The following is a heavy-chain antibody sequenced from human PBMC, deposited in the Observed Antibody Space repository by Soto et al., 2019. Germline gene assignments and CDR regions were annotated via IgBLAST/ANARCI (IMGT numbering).Heavy chain of an antibody. CDR2: IYYSGST. CDR1: GGSISSGGYY. V-gene: IGHV4-31*03. Sequence: QVQLQESGPGLVKPSQTLSLTCTVSGGSISSGGYYWSWIRQHPGKGLEWIGYIYYSGSTYHNPSHKSRVTVSVDTSKNQFSLKLSSVTAADTAVYYCARATFYDGSEVPFDYWGQGTLVTVSS. D-gene: IGHD3-10*01. J-gene: IGHJ4*02. CDR3: ARATFYDGSEVPFDY.